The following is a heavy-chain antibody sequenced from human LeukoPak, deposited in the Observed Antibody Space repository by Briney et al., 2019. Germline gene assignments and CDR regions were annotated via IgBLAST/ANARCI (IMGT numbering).Heavy chain of an antibody. CDR2: IYYSGST. CDR3: ATARGLFVVVPAAGPVDY. Sequence: SQTLSLTCTVSGGSISSGGYYWSWISQYPGKGLEWIGYIYYSGSTYYNPSLKSRVTISVDTSKNQFSLKLSSVTAADTAVYYCATARGLFVVVPAAGPVDYWGQGTLVTVSS. CDR1: GGSISSGGYY. V-gene: IGHV4-31*03. D-gene: IGHD2-2*01. J-gene: IGHJ4*02.